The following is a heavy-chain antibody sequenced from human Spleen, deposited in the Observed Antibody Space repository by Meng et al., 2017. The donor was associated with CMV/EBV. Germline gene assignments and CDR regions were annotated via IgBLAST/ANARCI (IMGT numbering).Heavy chain of an antibody. CDR2: IIPLFGTT. Sequence: YAINGVRQDPGQGLEWMGIIIPLFGTTTYAQKFQGRVTITTDDSTRTAFMELSDLKSDDTAVYFCAREGRQYCTTTTCYTGGPFDPWGQGTLVTVSS. CDR3: AREGRQYCTTTTCYTGGPFDP. CDR1: YA. D-gene: IGHD2-2*02. J-gene: IGHJ5*02. V-gene: IGHV1-69*05.